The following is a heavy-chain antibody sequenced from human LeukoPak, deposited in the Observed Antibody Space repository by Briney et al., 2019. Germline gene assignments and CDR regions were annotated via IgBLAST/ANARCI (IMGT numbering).Heavy chain of an antibody. Sequence: TGGSLRLSCAASGFTFSGHAMSWVRQAPGKGLEWVSVIYSGGSTYYADSVKGRFTISRDNSKDTLYLQMNSLRAEDTAVYYCARGGDYGDYPKLDYWGQGTLVTVSS. CDR3: ARGGDYGDYPKLDY. J-gene: IGHJ4*02. CDR2: IYSGGST. V-gene: IGHV3-66*01. CDR1: GFTFSGHA. D-gene: IGHD4-17*01.